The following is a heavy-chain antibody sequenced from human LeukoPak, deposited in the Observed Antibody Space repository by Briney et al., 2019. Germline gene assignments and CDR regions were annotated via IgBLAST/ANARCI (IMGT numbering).Heavy chain of an antibody. Sequence: ASVKVSCKASGYTFTSYYIHWVRQAPGQGLEWMGIINPSDGRTNYAQRFEGRVTVSRDTSTNIVYMELYSLRAEDTAVYYCARDVRIAVAGPYFFDYWGQGTLVTVSS. CDR2: INPSDGRT. CDR3: ARDVRIAVAGPYFFDY. J-gene: IGHJ4*02. CDR1: GYTFTSYY. V-gene: IGHV1-46*01. D-gene: IGHD6-19*01.